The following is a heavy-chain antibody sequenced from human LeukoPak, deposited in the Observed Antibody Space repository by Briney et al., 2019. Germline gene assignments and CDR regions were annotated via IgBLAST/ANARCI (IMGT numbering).Heavy chain of an antibody. CDR3: VRDMEPLRYFDT. Sequence: GGSLRLSCTGSGFIFSRYAVSWVRQAPGKGLEWVSAISKNTVDTYYADSVKGRLAISRDSSKNTVYLQMNSLRAEDTAVYYCVRDMEPLRYFDTWGQGTLVTVSS. CDR1: GFIFSRYA. J-gene: IGHJ4*02. V-gene: IGHV3-23*01. CDR2: ISKNTVDT. D-gene: IGHD3-9*01.